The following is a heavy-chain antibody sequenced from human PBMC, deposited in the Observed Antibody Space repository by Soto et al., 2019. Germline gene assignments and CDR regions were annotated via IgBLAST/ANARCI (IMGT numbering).Heavy chain of an antibody. J-gene: IGHJ4*02. V-gene: IGHV4-4*02. CDR1: GGSFTSNNW. Sequence: SETLSLTCAVSGGSFTSNNWWTWVRQPPGQGLEWIGEIYRTRSTNYNPSLKSRVTISLDKSENQFSLKVTSLTAADTAVYYCASRDPGTSVDYWGQGTLVTVPQ. CDR3: ASRDPGTSVDY. CDR2: IYRTRST. D-gene: IGHD1-7*01.